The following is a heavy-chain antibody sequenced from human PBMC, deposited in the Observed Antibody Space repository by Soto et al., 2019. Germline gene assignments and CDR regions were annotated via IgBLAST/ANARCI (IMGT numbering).Heavy chain of an antibody. CDR3: AHRPRGIAAAGTGWFDP. CDR2: IYWDDDK. CDR1: GFSLSTSGVG. Sequence: QITLKESGPTLVKPTQTLTLTCTFSGFSLSTSGVGVGWIRQPPGKALEWLALIYWDDDKRYSPSLKSRLTTPKDTSKNQVVLTMTNMDPVDTATYYCAHRPRGIAAAGTGWFDPWGQGTLVTVSS. D-gene: IGHD6-13*01. V-gene: IGHV2-5*02. J-gene: IGHJ5*02.